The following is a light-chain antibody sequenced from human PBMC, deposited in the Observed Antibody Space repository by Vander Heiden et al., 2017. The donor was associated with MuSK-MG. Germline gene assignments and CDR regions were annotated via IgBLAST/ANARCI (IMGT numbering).Light chain of an antibody. Sequence: QTALTQPASVSGSPGPSITISCTGTSSDVGSYKVVSWYQQYPGKAPKFIIYEVSKRPSGVSNRFSGSKSGNMASLTISGLQAEDEADYYCCSYAGSSTFVVFGGGTKLTVL. J-gene: IGLJ2*01. CDR2: EVS. CDR1: SSDVGSYKV. CDR3: CSYAGSSTFVV. V-gene: IGLV2-23*02.